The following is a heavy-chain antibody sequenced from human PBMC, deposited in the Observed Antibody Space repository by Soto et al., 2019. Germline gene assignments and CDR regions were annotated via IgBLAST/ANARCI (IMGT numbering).Heavy chain of an antibody. CDR2: ISYDGSNK. Sequence: GGSLRLSCAASGFTFSSYAMHWVRQAPGKGLEWVAVISYDGSNKYYADSVKGRFTISRDNSKNTLYLQMNSLRAEDTAVYYCARDRAKKFAGSGSYYPDYYYYGMDVWGQGTTVTVSS. CDR3: ARDRAKKFAGSGSYYPDYYYYGMDV. J-gene: IGHJ6*02. V-gene: IGHV3-30-3*01. CDR1: GFTFSSYA. D-gene: IGHD3-10*01.